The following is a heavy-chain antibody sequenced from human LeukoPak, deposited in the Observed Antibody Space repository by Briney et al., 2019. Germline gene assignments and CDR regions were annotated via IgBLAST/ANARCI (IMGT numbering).Heavy chain of an antibody. D-gene: IGHD1-26*01. CDR1: GFTFSSYA. V-gene: IGHV3-23*01. Sequence: GGSLRLSCAASGFTFSSYAMNWVRQAPGKGLEWVSVISNSGGSTYYADSVKGRFTISRDNSKNTLYLQMNRLRAEDTAVYYCAKGQYGGSYSPFDSWGQGTLVSVSS. CDR2: ISNSGGST. J-gene: IGHJ4*02. CDR3: AKGQYGGSYSPFDS.